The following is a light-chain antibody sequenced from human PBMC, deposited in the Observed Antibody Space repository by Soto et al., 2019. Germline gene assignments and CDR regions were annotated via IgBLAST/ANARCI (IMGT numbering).Light chain of an antibody. Sequence: EIVLTQSPGTLSLSPGERATLSCRASQSVSSSYLAWYQQKPGQAPRLLIYGASSRATGIPDRFSGSGSGTHFTLTISRLEPQDFSVYYCQQYPAYTFGHGTKLEIK. CDR3: QQYPAYT. CDR2: GAS. J-gene: IGKJ2*01. V-gene: IGKV3-20*01. CDR1: QSVSSSY.